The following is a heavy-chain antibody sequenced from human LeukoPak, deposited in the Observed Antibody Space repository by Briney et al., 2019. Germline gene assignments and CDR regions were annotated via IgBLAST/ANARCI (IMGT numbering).Heavy chain of an antibody. J-gene: IGHJ3*02. CDR1: GFIVNNKY. D-gene: IGHD3-22*01. Sequence: QPGGSLRLSCAASGFIVNNKYMTWVRQAPGKGLEWVSLIYNDGRTYYADSVKGRCTISRDNSKNTLYLQMNSLRVEDTAVYYCARGLFLSGYLDAFDIWGQGTVVTVPS. CDR3: ARGLFLSGYLDAFDI. V-gene: IGHV3-53*01. CDR2: IYNDGRT.